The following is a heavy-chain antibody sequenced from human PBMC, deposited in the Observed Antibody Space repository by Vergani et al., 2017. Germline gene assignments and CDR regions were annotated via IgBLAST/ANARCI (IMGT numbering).Heavy chain of an antibody. CDR3: ARATKSPRGAFDI. CDR2: INHSGST. Sequence: QVQLQQWGAGLLKPSETLSLTCAVHGGSFSGYYWSWIRQPPGKGLEWIGEINHSGSTNYNPSLKSRVTISVDTSKNQFSLKLSSVTAADTAVYYCARATKSPRGAFDIWGQGTMVTVSS. CDR1: GGSFSGYY. V-gene: IGHV4-34*01. D-gene: IGHD3-16*01. J-gene: IGHJ3*02.